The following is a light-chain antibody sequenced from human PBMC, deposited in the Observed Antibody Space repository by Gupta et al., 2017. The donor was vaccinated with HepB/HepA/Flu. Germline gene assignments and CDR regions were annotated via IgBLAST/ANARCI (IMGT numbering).Light chain of an antibody. CDR2: GNN. Sequence: QSVLTQPPSESGAPGPRVTVSCTASSSNIGAGYDVHWYQQLLGAAPKLLIYGNNNRPSGVPDRFSGSKSGTSASLAITGLQAEDEADYYCQSYDSSLSSWVFGGGTQLTVL. V-gene: IGLV1-40*01. CDR3: QSYDSSLSSWV. J-gene: IGLJ3*02. CDR1: SSNIGAGYD.